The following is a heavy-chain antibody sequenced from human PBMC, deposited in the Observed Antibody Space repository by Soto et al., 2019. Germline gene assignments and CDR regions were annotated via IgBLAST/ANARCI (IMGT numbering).Heavy chain of an antibody. D-gene: IGHD6-19*01. J-gene: IGHJ6*02. Sequence: GGSLRLSCAASGFTFSSYGMHWVRQAPGKGLEWVAVIWYDGSNKYYADSVKGRFTISRDNSKNTLYLQMNSLRAEDTAVYYCARLGPVAGTGYYYYGMDVWGQGTTVTVSS. CDR2: IWYDGSNK. V-gene: IGHV3-33*01. CDR3: ARLGPVAGTGYYYYGMDV. CDR1: GFTFSSYG.